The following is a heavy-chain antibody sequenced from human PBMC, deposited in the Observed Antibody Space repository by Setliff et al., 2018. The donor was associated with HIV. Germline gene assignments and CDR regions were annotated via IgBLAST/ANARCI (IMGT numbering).Heavy chain of an antibody. CDR2: IYISGIT. CDR1: GDSINKYY. D-gene: IGHD1-26*01. CDR3: ARRSIVGVTRGYYYYAWDV. J-gene: IGHJ6*02. V-gene: IGHV4-4*09. Sequence: PSETLSLTCAVSGDSINKYYWSWIRQPPGKGLEWLGYIYISGITNYNPALKGRFTRSLATSRNQFSLQLTSVTAADTAVYYCARRSIVGVTRGYYYYAWDVWGQGTTVTVSS.